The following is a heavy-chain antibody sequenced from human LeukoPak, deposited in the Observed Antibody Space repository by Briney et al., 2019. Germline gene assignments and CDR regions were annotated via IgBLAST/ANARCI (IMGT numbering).Heavy chain of an antibody. CDR2: ISSSSSTI. V-gene: IGHV3-48*04. CDR1: GFTFSSYS. J-gene: IGHJ3*02. D-gene: IGHD3-22*01. CDR3: ARSHGYDSSGYYSHRLDAFDI. Sequence: PGGSLRLSCAASGFTFSSYSMNWVRQAPGKGLEWVSYISSSSSTIYYADSVKGRFTISRDNVKNSLYLQMNSLRAEDTAVYYCARSHGYDSSGYYSHRLDAFDIWGQGTMVTVSS.